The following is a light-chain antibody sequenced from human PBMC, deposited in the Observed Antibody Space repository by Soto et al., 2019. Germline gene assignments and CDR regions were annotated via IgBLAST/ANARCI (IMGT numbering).Light chain of an antibody. Sequence: QSALTQPASVSGSPGQSITISCTGTSSDVGTYNSVSWHQHHPLKAPKLMIYDVRNRPSGVSNRFSGSKSANTASLTISGLQAEDETDYYCLSFDSSLSVVFGGGTKLTVL. CDR1: SSDVGTYNS. CDR3: LSFDSSLSVV. CDR2: DVR. J-gene: IGLJ2*01. V-gene: IGLV2-14*03.